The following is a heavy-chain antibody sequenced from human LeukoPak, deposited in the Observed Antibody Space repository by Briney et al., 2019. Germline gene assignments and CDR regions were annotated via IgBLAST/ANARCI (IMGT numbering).Heavy chain of an antibody. D-gene: IGHD2-21*01. J-gene: IGHJ6*02. V-gene: IGHV4-34*01. CDR1: GGSFGTHS. Sequence: PSQTLSLTCAIYGGSFGTHSWTWIRQPPGKGLEGVGEIHQSGSTNYNPSLRSRVIISVDTSKNQFSVTLRSVTAAATAMYFCTRGNMSPGSFHGMDVWGQGTMVT. CDR3: TRGNMSPGSFHGMDV. CDR2: IHQSGST.